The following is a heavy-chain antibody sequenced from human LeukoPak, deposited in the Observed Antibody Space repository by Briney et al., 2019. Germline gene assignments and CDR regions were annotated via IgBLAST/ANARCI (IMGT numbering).Heavy chain of an antibody. V-gene: IGHV3-48*02. Sequence: GGSLRLSCAASGFTFSSYSMNWVRQAPGKGLEWVSYISSSSSTIYYADSVKGRFTISRDNAKNSLYLQMNSLRDEDTAVYYCARGHYYDSSGYSRYWGQGTLVTVSS. J-gene: IGHJ4*02. CDR3: ARGHYYDSSGYSRY. CDR1: GFTFSSYS. CDR2: ISSSSSTI. D-gene: IGHD3-22*01.